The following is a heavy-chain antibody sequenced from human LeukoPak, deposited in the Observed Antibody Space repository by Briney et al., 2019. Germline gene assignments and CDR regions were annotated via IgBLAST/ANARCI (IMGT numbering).Heavy chain of an antibody. CDR1: GGSISSYY. J-gene: IGHJ3*02. Sequence: SETLSLTCTVSGGSISSYYWSWIRQPPGKGLEWIGYIYYSGSTNYNPSLKSRVTISVDTSKNQFSLKLSSVTAADTAVYYCARVRRWFGNDRAFDIWGQGTMVTVSS. D-gene: IGHD3-10*01. CDR3: ARVRRWFGNDRAFDI. V-gene: IGHV4-59*01. CDR2: IYYSGST.